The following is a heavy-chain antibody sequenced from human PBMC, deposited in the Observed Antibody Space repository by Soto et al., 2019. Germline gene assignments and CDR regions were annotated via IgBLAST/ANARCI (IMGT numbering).Heavy chain of an antibody. CDR2: IIPIFGTA. Sequence: SVKVSCKASGGSFTYTLSWVRQAPGQGLEWMGGIIPIFGTANYAQKFQGRVTITADKSTSTAYMELSSLRSEDTAVYYCARSPFDTSLAALDGMDVWGQGTTVTVSS. CDR3: ARSPFDTSLAALDGMDV. J-gene: IGHJ6*02. CDR1: GGSFTYT. V-gene: IGHV1-69*06. D-gene: IGHD6-6*01.